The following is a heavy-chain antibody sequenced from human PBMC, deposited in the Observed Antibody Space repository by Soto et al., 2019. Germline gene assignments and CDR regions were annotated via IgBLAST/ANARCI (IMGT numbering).Heavy chain of an antibody. J-gene: IGHJ4*02. Sequence: QLQLQESGSGPVKPSQTLSLTSAVSGGSISSGGYSWSWIRQPPGKGLEWIGYIYHSGSTYYNPSLKSRVTISVDRSKNQFSLKLSSVTAADTAVYYCAAGAIFGVVPLDYWGQATLVTVSS. CDR2: IYHSGST. CDR3: AAGAIFGVVPLDY. D-gene: IGHD3-3*01. V-gene: IGHV4-30-2*01. CDR1: GGSISSGGYS.